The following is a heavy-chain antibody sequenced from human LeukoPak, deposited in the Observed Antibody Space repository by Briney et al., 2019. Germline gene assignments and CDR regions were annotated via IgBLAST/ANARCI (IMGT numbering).Heavy chain of an antibody. CDR3: ARVTFDSSGYPYFDY. J-gene: IGHJ4*02. CDR2: ISSSSSMI. D-gene: IGHD3-22*01. CDR1: GFTFSSYS. Sequence: GGSLRLSCAASGFTFSSYSMNWVRQAPGKGLEWVSYISSSSSMIYYADSVKGRFTISRDNAKNSLYLQMKSLRDEDTAIYYCARVTFDSSGYPYFDYWGQGTLVTVSS. V-gene: IGHV3-48*02.